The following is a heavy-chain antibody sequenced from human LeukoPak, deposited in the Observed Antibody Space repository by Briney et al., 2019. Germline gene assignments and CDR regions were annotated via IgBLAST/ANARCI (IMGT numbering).Heavy chain of an antibody. CDR1: GGSISSYY. J-gene: IGHJ4*02. D-gene: IGHD6-6*01. Sequence: SETLSLTCTVSGGSISSYYWSWIRQPPGKGLEWIRYIYYSGSTNYNPSLKSRVTISVDTSKNQFSLKLSSVTVADTAVYYCARGGGQLVLSFDYWGQGTLVTVSS. V-gene: IGHV4-59*01. CDR2: IYYSGST. CDR3: ARGGGQLVLSFDY.